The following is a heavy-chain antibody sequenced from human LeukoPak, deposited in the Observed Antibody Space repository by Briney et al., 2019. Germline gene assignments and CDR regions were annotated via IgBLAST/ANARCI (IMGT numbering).Heavy chain of an antibody. V-gene: IGHV1-69*06. CDR1: GGTFSSYA. D-gene: IGHD3-16*01. J-gene: IGHJ4*02. CDR3: ARVRYRLAETYIDY. Sequence: ASVKVSCKASGGTFSSYAISWVRQAPGQGLEWMGGIIPIFGTASYAQKFRGRVTITADKSTRTAYMELSSLGSEDTAVYYCARVRYRLAETYIDYWGQGTLVTVSS. CDR2: IIPIFGTA.